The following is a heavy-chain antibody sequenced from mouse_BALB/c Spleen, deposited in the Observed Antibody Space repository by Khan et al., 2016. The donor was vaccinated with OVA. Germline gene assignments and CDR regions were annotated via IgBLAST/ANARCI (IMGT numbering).Heavy chain of an antibody. V-gene: IGHV9-1*02. CDR1: GYTFTNYG. J-gene: IGHJ1*01. CDR3: ARSRMIRRYFAV. Sequence: QIQLVQSGAELKKPGETVKLSCKASGYTFTNYGMNWVKQAPGKGLKWMGWINPSNGDPTYAEDFKARFAFSLENSSSTAYLQINNLTIEDIATDFCARSRMIRRYFAVWGGGTTVTVSA. CDR2: INPSNGDP. D-gene: IGHD2-4*01.